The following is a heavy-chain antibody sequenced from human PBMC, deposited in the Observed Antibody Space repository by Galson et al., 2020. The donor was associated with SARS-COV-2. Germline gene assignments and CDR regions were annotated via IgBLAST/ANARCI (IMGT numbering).Heavy chain of an antibody. J-gene: IGHJ4*02. CDR2: IFWDDDK. D-gene: IGHD6-6*01. Sequence: KMSGPTLVKPTQTLTLTCTFSGFSLSTSGVGVGWIRQPPGKALQWLALIFWDDDKRYSPSLKSRLTITKDTSKNQVVLTMTNMDPVDTATYYCAHVPPYSSSSHFDFWGQGALVTV. V-gene: IGHV2-5*02. CDR1: GFSLSTSGVG. CDR3: AHVPPYSSSSHFDF.